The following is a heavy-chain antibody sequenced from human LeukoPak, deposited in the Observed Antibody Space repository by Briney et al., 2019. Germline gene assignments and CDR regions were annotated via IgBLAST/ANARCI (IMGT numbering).Heavy chain of an antibody. D-gene: IGHD3-3*01. Sequence: GGSLRLSCAASGFTFSSYWMSWVRQAPGKGLEWVANIKQDGSEKYYVDSVKGRFTISRDNAKNSLYLQMNSLRAEDTAVYYCARDRGLTIFGVVTPGDFDYWGQGTLVTVSS. J-gene: IGHJ4*02. CDR3: ARDRGLTIFGVVTPGDFDY. CDR1: GFTFSSYW. V-gene: IGHV3-7*01. CDR2: IKQDGSEK.